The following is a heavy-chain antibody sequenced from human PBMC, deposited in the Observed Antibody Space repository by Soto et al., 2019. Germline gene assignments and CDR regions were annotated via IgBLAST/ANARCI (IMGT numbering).Heavy chain of an antibody. V-gene: IGHV3-23*01. J-gene: IGHJ5*02. D-gene: IGHD6-25*01. CDR3: VLQRGHRLSLFDP. CDR2: ISGSGGST. CDR1: VFTFSSYA. Sequence: LSLSCAAYVFTFSSYAMSWVRQAPGKGLEWVSAISGSGGSTYYADSVKGRFTISRDNSKNTLYLQMNSLRAEDTAVYYSVLQRGHRLSLFDPRGEGTRVTVA.